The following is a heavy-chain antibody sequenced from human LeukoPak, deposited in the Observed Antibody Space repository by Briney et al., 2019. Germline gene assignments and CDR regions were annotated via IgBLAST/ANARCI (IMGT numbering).Heavy chain of an antibody. Sequence: GGSLRLSCAASGFTFSSYAMSWVRQAPGKGLEWVSAISGSGGSTYYADSVKGRFTISRDNSKNTLYLQMNSLRAEDTAVYYSAKDSLPFVSGWYYWGQGTLVTVSS. J-gene: IGHJ4*02. CDR3: AKDSLPFVSGWYY. CDR2: ISGSGGST. V-gene: IGHV3-23*01. D-gene: IGHD6-19*01. CDR1: GFTFSSYA.